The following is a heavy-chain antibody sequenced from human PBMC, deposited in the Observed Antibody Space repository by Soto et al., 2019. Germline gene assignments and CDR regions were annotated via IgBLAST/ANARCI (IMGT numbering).Heavy chain of an antibody. D-gene: IGHD2-21*02. V-gene: IGHV1-69*13. CDR3: ARASPPYCGGDCYNPYGMDV. CDR1: GGTFSSYA. J-gene: IGHJ6*04. Sequence: SVKVSCKASGGTFSSYAISWVRQAPGQGLEWMGWIIPIFGTANYAQNFQGRVTITADEYTSTAYMELSSLRSEDTAVYYCARASPPYCGGDCYNPYGMDVWGK. CDR2: IIPIFGTA.